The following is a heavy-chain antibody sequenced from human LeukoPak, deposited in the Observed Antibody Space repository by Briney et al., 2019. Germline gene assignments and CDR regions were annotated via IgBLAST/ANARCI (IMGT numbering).Heavy chain of an antibody. J-gene: IGHJ4*02. CDR3: AKDLRGAQLYYFDS. Sequence: PGRSLRLSCAASGFTFSSYGMHWVRQAPGKGLEWVTFIRFDGSHKYYADSVKGGFSISRDNSKSTLYLQMNSLRTEDTAVYYCAKDLRGAQLYYFDSWGQGTLVTVSS. CDR2: IRFDGSHK. V-gene: IGHV3-30*02. CDR1: GFTFSSYG. D-gene: IGHD1-26*01.